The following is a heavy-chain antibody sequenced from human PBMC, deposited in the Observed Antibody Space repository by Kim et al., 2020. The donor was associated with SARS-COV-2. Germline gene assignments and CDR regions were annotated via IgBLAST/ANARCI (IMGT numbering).Heavy chain of an antibody. Sequence: GGSLRLSCAASGFTFSNAWMSWVRQAPGKGLEWVGRIKSKTDGGTTDYAAPVKGRFTISRDDSKNTLYLQMNSLKTEDTAVYYCTTSTTNYYFYYGMDVWGKGTTVTVSS. J-gene: IGHJ6*04. CDR1: GFTFSNAW. V-gene: IGHV3-15*01. CDR2: IKSKTDGGTT. CDR3: TTSTTNYYFYYGMDV. D-gene: IGHD1-26*01.